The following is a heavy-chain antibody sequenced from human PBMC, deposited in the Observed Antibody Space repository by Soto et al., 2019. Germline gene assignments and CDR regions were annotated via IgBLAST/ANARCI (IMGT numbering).Heavy chain of an antibody. J-gene: IGHJ4*02. V-gene: IGHV3-23*01. CDR3: ARGGGIAVAGTHLDY. D-gene: IGHD6-19*01. CDR1: GFTFSSYA. Sequence: EVQLLESGGGLVQPGGSLRLSCAASGFTFSSYAMSWVRQAPGKGLEWVSGIGGSGAGTNYADSVKGRFTIPRDNSKNTLYLQMSSRRAEDTAVYYCARGGGIAVAGTHLDYWGQGTLVTVSS. CDR2: IGGSGAGT.